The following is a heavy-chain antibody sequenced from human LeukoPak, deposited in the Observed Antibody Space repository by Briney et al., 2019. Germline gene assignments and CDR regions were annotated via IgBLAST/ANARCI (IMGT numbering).Heavy chain of an antibody. CDR1: GFTFSTYG. V-gene: IGHV3-23*01. CDR2: ISGSGVST. J-gene: IGHJ4*02. CDR3: AKSTSSFDY. D-gene: IGHD6-19*01. Sequence: PGGSLRLSCATSGFTFSTYGMSWVRQAPGKGLEWVSSISGSGVSTYYGDSVKGRLTISRDNSKNTLYLQMNSLRAEDTAVYYCAKSTSSFDYWGQGTLVTVSS.